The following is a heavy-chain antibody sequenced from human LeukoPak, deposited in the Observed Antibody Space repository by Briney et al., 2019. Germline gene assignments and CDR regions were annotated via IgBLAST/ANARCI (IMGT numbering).Heavy chain of an antibody. CDR1: GFTFSSYG. CDR3: AKVVYYYGSGSYYNDY. CDR2: ISGSGGST. Sequence: PGGSLRLSCAASGFTFSSYGMSWVRQAPGKGLEWVSAISGSGGSTYYADSVKGRFTISRDNSKNTLYLQMNSLRAEDTAVYYCAKVVYYYGSGSYYNDYWGQGTLVTVSS. J-gene: IGHJ4*02. V-gene: IGHV3-23*01. D-gene: IGHD3-10*01.